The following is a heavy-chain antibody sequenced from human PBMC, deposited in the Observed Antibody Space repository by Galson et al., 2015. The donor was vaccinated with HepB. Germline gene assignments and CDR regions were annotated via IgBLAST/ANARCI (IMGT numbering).Heavy chain of an antibody. V-gene: IGHV1-18*01. CDR2: IRVSNGNT. CDR1: GYTFDTYG. D-gene: IGHD1-26*01. J-gene: IGHJ4*02. Sequence: SVKVSCKAVGYTFDTYGISWVRQAPGQGLEWMGWIRVSNGNTTYAPKFQDRVTMTADRGTRTAYMEMTSLTSEDTAVYYCARDDLIVGANPDYWCQGTLVIVSS. CDR3: ARDDLIVGANPDY.